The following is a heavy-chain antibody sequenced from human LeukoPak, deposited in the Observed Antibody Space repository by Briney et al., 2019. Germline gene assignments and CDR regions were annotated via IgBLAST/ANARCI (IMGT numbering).Heavy chain of an antibody. V-gene: IGHV3-7*05. D-gene: IGHD3-22*01. CDR1: GFTFSSHW. CDR3: ARALRDDGSAYRALDC. CDR2: IKQDGSEQ. J-gene: IGHJ4*02. Sequence: GGSLTLSCAASGFTFSSHWMNWVGQARGKGLEWVGNIKQDGSEQNYVDSVEGRFTISRDNGKNSLYLQMNSLRAEDTAMYFCARALRDDGSAYRALDCWGQGTLVTVSS.